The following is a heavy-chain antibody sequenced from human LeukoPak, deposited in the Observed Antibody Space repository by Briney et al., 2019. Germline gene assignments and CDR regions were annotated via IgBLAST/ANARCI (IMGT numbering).Heavy chain of an antibody. D-gene: IGHD2/OR15-2a*01. V-gene: IGHV4-39*07. CDR3: AVATTWSHAFDI. CDR2: IYYSGST. J-gene: IGHJ3*02. CDR1: GGSISSGSYY. Sequence: SETLSLTCTVSGGSISSGSYYWSWIRQPAGKGLEWIGSIYYSGSTYYNPSLKSRVTISVDTSKNQFSLKLSSVTAADTAVYYCAVATTWSHAFDIWGQGTMVTVSS.